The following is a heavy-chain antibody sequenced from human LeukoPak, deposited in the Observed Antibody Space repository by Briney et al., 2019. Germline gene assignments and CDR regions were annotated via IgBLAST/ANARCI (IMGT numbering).Heavy chain of an antibody. D-gene: IGHD1-26*01. J-gene: IGHJ4*02. CDR1: GGSISSSSYY. V-gene: IGHV4-39*01. CDR2: IYYSGST. CDR3: AGQGGSYPFDY. Sequence: PSETLSLTCTVSGGSISSSSYYWGWIRQPPGKGLEWIGSIYYSGSTWYNPSLKSRVTISVDTSKKQFSLKLSSVTAADTAVYYCAGQGGSYPFDYWGQGTLVTVPS.